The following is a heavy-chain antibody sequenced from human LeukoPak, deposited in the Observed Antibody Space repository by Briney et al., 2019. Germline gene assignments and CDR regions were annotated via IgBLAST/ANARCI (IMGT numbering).Heavy chain of an antibody. J-gene: IGHJ6*03. Sequence: SQTLSLTCTVSGGSISSGSYYWSWIRQPAGKGLEWIGRIYTSGSTNYNPSLKSRVTMSVDTSKNQFSLKLSSVTAADTAVYYCARDYYGSGSYYNVWTYYYYMDVWGKGTTVTISS. CDR2: IYTSGST. V-gene: IGHV4-61*02. D-gene: IGHD3-10*01. CDR3: ARDYYGSGSYYNVWTYYYYMDV. CDR1: GGSISSGSYY.